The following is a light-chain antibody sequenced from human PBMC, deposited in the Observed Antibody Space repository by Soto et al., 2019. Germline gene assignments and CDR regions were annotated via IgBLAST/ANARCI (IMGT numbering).Light chain of an antibody. CDR2: GNS. Sequence: QSVLTQPPSVSGAPGQRVTISCTGSSSNIGAGYDVHWYQQLPGTAPKLLIYGNSHRPSGVPDRFSGSKSGTSASLAITGLQAEDEDDYYCQSYDSSLSGSDVVFGGGTKLTVL. J-gene: IGLJ2*01. CDR1: SSNIGAGYD. CDR3: QSYDSSLSGSDVV. V-gene: IGLV1-40*01.